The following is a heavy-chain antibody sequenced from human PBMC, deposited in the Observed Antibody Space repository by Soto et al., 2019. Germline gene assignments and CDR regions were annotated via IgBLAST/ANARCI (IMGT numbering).Heavy chain of an antibody. V-gene: IGHV6-1*01. CDR3: ARAAVAFDAFDL. Sequence: SQTLSLTCVISGDSVSTNSATWNWIRQSPSRGLEWLGRTYLRSKWHNEYAVSVKSRIAIRPDTSKNLFSLQLSSVTPEDTAVYFCARAAVAFDAFDLWGQGTVVTVPS. CDR1: GDSVSTNSAT. D-gene: IGHD2-15*01. J-gene: IGHJ3*01. CDR2: TYLRSKWHN.